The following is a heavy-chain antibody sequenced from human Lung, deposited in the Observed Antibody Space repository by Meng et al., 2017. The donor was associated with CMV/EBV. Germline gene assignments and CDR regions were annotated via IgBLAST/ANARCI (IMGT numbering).Heavy chain of an antibody. CDR3: ARAAARPSDWFDP. CDR2: IYGDDEK. Sequence: QINLNDAGPTLLKPTQTLTRTCTFSGFSSSTSGVGVGWIRQPPGKALECLAIIYGDDEKRYSPSLESRPTVTKDTSKNQVVLTMTNMVPVDTATYYCARAAARPSDWFDPWGQGTLVTVSS. V-gene: IGHV2-5*02. J-gene: IGHJ5*02. D-gene: IGHD6-6*01. CDR1: GFSSSTSGVG.